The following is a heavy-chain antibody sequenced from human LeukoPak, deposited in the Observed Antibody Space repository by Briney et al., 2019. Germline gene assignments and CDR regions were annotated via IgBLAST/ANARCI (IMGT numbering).Heavy chain of an antibody. CDR1: GGSISSGDYY. D-gene: IGHD3-22*01. CDR3: ARVLNYYDSSGYLLPLYYYGMDV. Sequence: SQTLSLTCTVSGGSISSGDYYWSWIRQPPGKGLEWIGYIYYSGSTYYNPSLKSRVTISVDTSKNQFSLKLSSVTAADTAVYYCARVLNYYDSSGYLLPLYYYGMDVWGQGTTVTVSS. CDR2: IYYSGST. V-gene: IGHV4-30-4*01. J-gene: IGHJ6*02.